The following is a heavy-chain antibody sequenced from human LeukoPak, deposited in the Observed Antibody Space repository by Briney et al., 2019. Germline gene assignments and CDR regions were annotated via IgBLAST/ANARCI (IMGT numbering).Heavy chain of an antibody. J-gene: IGHJ4*02. Sequence: ASVKVSCKASGYTFTSYYMHWVRQAPGQGLEWMGIINPSGGSTSYAQKFQGRVTMTRDTSTSTVYMELSSLRSEDTAVYYCARDARKSIPTIAAAGTGIFDYWGQGTLVTVSS. CDR1: GYTFTSYY. CDR2: INPSGGST. CDR3: ARDARKSIPTIAAAGTGIFDY. V-gene: IGHV1-46*01. D-gene: IGHD6-13*01.